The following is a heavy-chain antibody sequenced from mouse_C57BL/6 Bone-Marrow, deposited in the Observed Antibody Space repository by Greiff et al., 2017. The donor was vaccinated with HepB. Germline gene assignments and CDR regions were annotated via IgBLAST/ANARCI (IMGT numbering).Heavy chain of an antibody. Sequence: VQLQQSGAELARPGASVKLSCKASGYTFTSYGISWVKQRTGQGLEWIGEIYPRSGNTYYNEKFKGKATLTADKSSSTAYMELRSLTSEDSAVYFCAFYGSSLWFAYWGQGTLVTVSA. CDR1: GYTFTSYG. V-gene: IGHV1-81*01. D-gene: IGHD1-1*01. CDR2: IYPRSGNT. CDR3: AFYGSSLWFAY. J-gene: IGHJ3*01.